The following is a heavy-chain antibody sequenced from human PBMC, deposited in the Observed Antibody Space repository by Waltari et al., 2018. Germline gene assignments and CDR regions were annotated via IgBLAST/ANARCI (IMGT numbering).Heavy chain of an antibody. J-gene: IGHJ4*02. D-gene: IGHD4-17*01. CDR2: INHSGST. CDR1: GWSFSGYY. CDR3: ARDRSVGDSRGFDY. Sequence: QVQLQQWGAGLLKPSETLSLTCAVYGWSFSGYYWSWIRQPPGKGLEWIGEINHSGSTNYNPSLKSRVTISVDTSKNQFSLKLSSVTAADTAVYYCARDRSVGDSRGFDYWGQGTLVTVSS. V-gene: IGHV4-34*01.